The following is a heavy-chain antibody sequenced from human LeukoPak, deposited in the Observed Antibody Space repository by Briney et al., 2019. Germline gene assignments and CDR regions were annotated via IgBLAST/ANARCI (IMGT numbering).Heavy chain of an antibody. Sequence: PSETLSLTCAVYDTSFSGYYWSWIRQPPGKGLEWIGSIYHSGSTYYNPSLKSRVTISVDTSKNQFSLKLSSVTAADTAVYYCARAGFGLFDYWGQGTLVTVSS. CDR3: ARAGFGLFDY. CDR2: IYHSGST. CDR1: DTSFSGYY. D-gene: IGHD3-16*01. V-gene: IGHV4-38-2*01. J-gene: IGHJ4*02.